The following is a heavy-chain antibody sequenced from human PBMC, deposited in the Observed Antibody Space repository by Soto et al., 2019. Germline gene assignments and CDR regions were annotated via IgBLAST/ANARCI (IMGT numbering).Heavy chain of an antibody. CDR2: IYYSGST. CDR1: GGSISSVDYY. J-gene: IGHJ6*02. Sequence: TLSLTGTVSGGSISSVDYYWSWIRQPPGKGLEWIGYIYYSGSTYYNPSLKSRVTISVDTSKNQFSLKLSSVTAADTAVYYCARDAYYYGSGSGRGGYYGMHXWGQVTTVTVS. D-gene: IGHD3-10*01. V-gene: IGHV4-30-4*01. CDR3: ARDAYYYGSGSGRGGYYGMHX.